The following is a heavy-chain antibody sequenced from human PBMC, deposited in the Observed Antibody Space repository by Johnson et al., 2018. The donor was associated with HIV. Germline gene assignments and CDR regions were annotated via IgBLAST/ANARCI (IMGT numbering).Heavy chain of an antibody. D-gene: IGHD3-16*01. CDR2: ISYDGSEK. Sequence: QVQLVESGGGVVQPGRSLRLSCAASGFTFSSYGMHWVRQAPGKGLEWVAVISYDGSEKYYADSVKGRFTISRDSSKNTLYLQVNSLRAEDTAVYYCSRGSRYTHDNDDVFDIWGQGTMVTVSS. CDR3: SRGSRYTHDNDDVFDI. CDR1: GFTFSSYG. J-gene: IGHJ3*02. V-gene: IGHV3-30*03.